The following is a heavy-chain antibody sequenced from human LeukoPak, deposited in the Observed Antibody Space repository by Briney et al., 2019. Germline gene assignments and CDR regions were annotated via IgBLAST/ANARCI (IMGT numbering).Heavy chain of an antibody. Sequence: PSETLSLTCAVSGGSINSINWWSWARQPPGQGLEWIGEMYHTGGFNYNPSLKSRVTISLDKSQNQFSLRLSSVNAADTAVYYCARNPRDGHTFDYWGQGTLVTVSS. CDR1: GGSINSINW. J-gene: IGHJ4*02. CDR2: MYHTGGF. CDR3: ARNPRDGHTFDY. V-gene: IGHV4-4*02.